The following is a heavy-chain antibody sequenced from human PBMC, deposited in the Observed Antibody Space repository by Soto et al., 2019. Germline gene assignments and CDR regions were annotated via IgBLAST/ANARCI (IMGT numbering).Heavy chain of an antibody. CDR3: TRGGSLYDRTKGDY. J-gene: IGHJ4*02. CDR1: GGSISSGDYY. V-gene: IGHV3-11*01. Sequence: QVQLQESGPGLVKPSQTLSLTCTVSGGSISSGDYYMGWVRQAPGKGLEWISFVDRTGSPLFYADSVKGRFTISRDNAKNSLFLQMNSLRVEDTAVYSCTRGGSLYDRTKGDYWGPGTQVTVSS. CDR2: VDRTGSPL. D-gene: IGHD3-16*01.